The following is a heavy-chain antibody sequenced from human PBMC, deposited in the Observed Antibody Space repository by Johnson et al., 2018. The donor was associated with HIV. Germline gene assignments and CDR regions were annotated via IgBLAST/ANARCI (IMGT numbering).Heavy chain of an antibody. Sequence: VQLVESGGGVVPPGGSLRLSCAASGFTFSSYAMHWVRQAPGKGLEGVAVISYDGSNKYYADSVKGRFTISRDNAKNSLYLEMNSVRAEDTAVYYCASQGVVRLEKAFDIWGQGTMVTVSS. CDR3: ASQGVVRLEKAFDI. J-gene: IGHJ3*02. D-gene: IGHD3-10*01. V-gene: IGHV3-30*04. CDR1: GFTFSSYA. CDR2: ISYDGSNK.